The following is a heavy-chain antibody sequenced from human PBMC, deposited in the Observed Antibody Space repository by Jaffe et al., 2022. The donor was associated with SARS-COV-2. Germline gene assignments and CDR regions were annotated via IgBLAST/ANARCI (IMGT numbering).Heavy chain of an antibody. CDR3: ARKDSDMNNLDF. CDR1: GFSFRTSD. V-gene: IGHV3-23*04. D-gene: IGHD2-15*01. J-gene: IGHJ4*02. CDR2: ITSGYVT. Sequence: EVQLVESGGGLVQPGGSLSLSCAASGFSFRTSDMSWVRQAPGKGLEWVSTITSGYVTFYADSVKGRFTISRDNSKDTLFLQMDSLRAEDTAFYHCARKDSDMNNLDFWGQGTLVTVSS.